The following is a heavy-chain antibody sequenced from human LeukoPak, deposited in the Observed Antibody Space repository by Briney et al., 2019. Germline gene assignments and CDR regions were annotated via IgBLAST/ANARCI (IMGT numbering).Heavy chain of an antibody. D-gene: IGHD1-14*01. V-gene: IGHV1-18*01. CDR3: ARVQPEVPNDY. CDR2: ISAYNGNT. Sequence: GASVKVSCKTSGYTLRSSGISWVRQAPGQGLEWMGWISAYNGNTNYAQKLQGRVTMTTDTSTSTAYMELRSLRSDDTAVYYCARVQPEVPNDYWGQGTLVTVSS. J-gene: IGHJ4*02. CDR1: GYTLRSSG.